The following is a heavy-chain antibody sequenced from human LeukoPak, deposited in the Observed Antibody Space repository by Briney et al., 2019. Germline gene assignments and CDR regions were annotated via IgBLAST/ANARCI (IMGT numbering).Heavy chain of an antibody. CDR2: INPNSGGT. J-gene: IGHJ4*02. Sequence: ASVKVSCKASGYTFTVYYMHWVRQAPGQGLEWMGRINPNSGGTNYAQKFQGRVTMTRDTSISTAYMELSRLRSDDTAVYYCARYPVTIAVAGGGFDYWGQGTLVTVSS. V-gene: IGHV1-2*06. D-gene: IGHD6-19*01. CDR1: GYTFTVYY. CDR3: ARYPVTIAVAGGGFDY.